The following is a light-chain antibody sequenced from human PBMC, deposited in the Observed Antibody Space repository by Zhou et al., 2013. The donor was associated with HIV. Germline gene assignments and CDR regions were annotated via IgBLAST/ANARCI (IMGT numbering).Light chain of an antibody. Sequence: DIQMTQSPSTLSASVGDTVTITCRASQSIGTWLAWYQQKPGKAPNLLIYKASNLESGVPSRFSGSGSGTEFSLTISSLQPDDFATYYCQQYNSFSPYTFGQGTKLEIK. J-gene: IGKJ2*01. V-gene: IGKV1-5*03. CDR2: KAS. CDR1: QSIGTW. CDR3: QQYNSFSPYT.